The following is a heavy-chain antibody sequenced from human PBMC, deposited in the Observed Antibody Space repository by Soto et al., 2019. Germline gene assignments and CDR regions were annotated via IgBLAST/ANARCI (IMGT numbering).Heavy chain of an antibody. CDR3: ARHGSSSWYWVH. D-gene: IGHD6-13*01. Sequence: ASETLSLTCTVSGGSISSSSYFWGWIRQPPGKGPEWIGSTSYSVSTYYSPSLKSRVAISVDTSRNQLSLNLSPVTAADTAVYYCARHGSSSWYWVHWGRGTLVTVSS. CDR2: TSYSVST. V-gene: IGHV4-39*01. CDR1: GGSISSSSYF. J-gene: IGHJ4*02.